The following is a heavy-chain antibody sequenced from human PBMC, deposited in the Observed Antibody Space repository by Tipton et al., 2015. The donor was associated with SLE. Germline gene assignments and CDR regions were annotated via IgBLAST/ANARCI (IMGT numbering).Heavy chain of an antibody. Sequence: TLSLTCTVSGVSIRSYFWSWIRQPPGKGLELIEFVDNSGSAGYTPSLKSRVTISSDTSKNQLSLKLSSVTAADTAVYYCTRSGLEYVWGPDWGQGTLVTVSS. CDR1: GVSIRSYF. D-gene: IGHD3-16*01. CDR3: TRSGLEYVWGPD. J-gene: IGHJ4*02. V-gene: IGHV4-59*01. CDR2: VDNSGSA.